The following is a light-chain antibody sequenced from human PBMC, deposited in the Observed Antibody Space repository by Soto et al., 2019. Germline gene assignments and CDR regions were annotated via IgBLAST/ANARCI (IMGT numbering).Light chain of an antibody. Sequence: SYELTQPPSVSVAPGQTARITCEGNNIGSKNVHWYQQKPGQAPALVVYDDRGRPSGVPERLSGSNSGNTATLTISRVEAGDEADYYCQVWDSTSDHVVFGGGTQLTVL. CDR3: QVWDSTSDHVV. V-gene: IGLV3-21*02. J-gene: IGLJ2*01. CDR1: NIGSKN. CDR2: DDR.